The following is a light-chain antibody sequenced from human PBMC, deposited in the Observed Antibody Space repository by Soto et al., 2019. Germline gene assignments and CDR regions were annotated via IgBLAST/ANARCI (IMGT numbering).Light chain of an antibody. CDR3: QQYGRSPLT. V-gene: IGKV3-20*01. Sequence: EIVLTQSPDTLSLSPGERATLSCRASQSVGNNYLAWYQQKPGQAPRFLIYDASSRATGIPDRFSGSGSGTDFTLTISRLEPEDFAVYYCQQYGRSPLTFGGGTKVEIK. J-gene: IGKJ4*01. CDR1: QSVGNNY. CDR2: DAS.